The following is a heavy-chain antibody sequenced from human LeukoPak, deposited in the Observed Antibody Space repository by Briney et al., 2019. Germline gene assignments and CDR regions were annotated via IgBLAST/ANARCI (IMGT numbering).Heavy chain of an antibody. Sequence: PGGSLRLSCAASGFTVSSNYMSWVRQAPGKGLEWGSVIYSGGSTYYADSVKGRFTISRDNSKNTLYLQMNSLTAEDTAVYYCARELNNNGYGPPHGAFDIWGQGTMVTVSS. J-gene: IGHJ3*02. CDR2: IYSGGST. D-gene: IGHD5-18*01. CDR1: GFTVSSNY. CDR3: ARELNNNGYGPPHGAFDI. V-gene: IGHV3-53*01.